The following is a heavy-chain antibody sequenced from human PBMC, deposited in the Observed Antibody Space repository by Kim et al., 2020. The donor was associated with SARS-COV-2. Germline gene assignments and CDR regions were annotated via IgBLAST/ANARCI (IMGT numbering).Heavy chain of an antibody. CDR3: AKGRKFGEIVSDIDY. D-gene: IGHD3-10*01. V-gene: IGHV3-30*02. J-gene: IGHJ4*02. Sequence: ESVKSRFTISRDNSNNTLYLAMNSLRAEDTAVYSCAKGRKFGEIVSDIDYWGQGTLVTVSS.